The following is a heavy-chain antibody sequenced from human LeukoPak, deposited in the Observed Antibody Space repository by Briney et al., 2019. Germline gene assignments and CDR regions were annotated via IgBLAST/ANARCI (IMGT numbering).Heavy chain of an antibody. D-gene: IGHD5-12*01. CDR2: IITIFGTA. V-gene: IGHV1-69*05. Sequence: SVKVSCKASGGTFSSYAISWVRQAPGQGLEWMGGIITIFGTANYAQKFQGRVTITTDESTSAAYMELSSLRSEDTAVYYCARSDYWNYFDYWGQGTLVTVSS. CDR3: ARSDYWNYFDY. CDR1: GGTFSSYA. J-gene: IGHJ4*02.